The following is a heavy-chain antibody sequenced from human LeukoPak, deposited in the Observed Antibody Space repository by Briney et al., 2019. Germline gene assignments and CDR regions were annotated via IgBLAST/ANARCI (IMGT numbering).Heavy chain of an antibody. CDR2: IYYSGST. J-gene: IGHJ1*01. CDR3: DEGGITRAFQH. CDR1: GGSISSGGYY. D-gene: IGHD3-10*01. V-gene: IGHV4-31*03. Sequence: SETLSLTCTVSGGSISSGGYYWSWIRQHPGKGLEWIGYIYYSGSTYYNPSLKSRVTISVDTSKNQFSLKLSSVTAADTAVYYCDEGGITRAFQHWGQGTLVTVSS.